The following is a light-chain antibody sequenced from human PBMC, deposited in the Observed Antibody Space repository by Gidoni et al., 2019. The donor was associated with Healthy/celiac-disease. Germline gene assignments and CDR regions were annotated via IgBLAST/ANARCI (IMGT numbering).Light chain of an antibody. CDR2: SKN. CDR3: AAWDDSLKV. CDR1: SSNIGSNT. Sequence: QSVLTQPPSASGPPGQRVTISCSGSSSNIGSNTVNWYQQLPGTAPKLLIYSKNQRPSGVPDRFSGSKSGTSASLAISGLQSEDEADYYCAAWDDSLKVFGTGTKVTVL. V-gene: IGLV1-44*01. J-gene: IGLJ1*01.